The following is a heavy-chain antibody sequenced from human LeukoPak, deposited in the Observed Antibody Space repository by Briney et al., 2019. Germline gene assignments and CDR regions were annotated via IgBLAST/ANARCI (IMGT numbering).Heavy chain of an antibody. V-gene: IGHV1-3*01. Sequence: GAAVKLSCNSSGYTFTSYAMHWVRQAPGQRLEWMGWINAGNGNTKYSQKFQGRVTITMDTSASTAYMELSSLRSEDTAVYYCARGDRREMATISYWGQGTLVTVSS. D-gene: IGHD5-24*01. CDR3: ARGDRREMATISY. CDR1: GYTFTSYA. J-gene: IGHJ4*02. CDR2: INAGNGNT.